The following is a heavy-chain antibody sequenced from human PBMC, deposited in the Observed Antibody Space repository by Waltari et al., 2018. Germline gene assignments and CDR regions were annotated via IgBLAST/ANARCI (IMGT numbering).Heavy chain of an antibody. V-gene: IGHV4-59*01. CDR1: GGSISSYY. D-gene: IGHD3-10*01. J-gene: IGHJ5*02. CDR3: ARSVRFGAWGWFDP. CDR2: IYYSGST. Sequence: QVQLQESGPGLVKPSETLSLTCTVSGGSISSYYWSWIRQPPGKGLEWIGYIYYSGSTNYNPSLKSRVTISVDTSKNQFSLKLSSVTAADTAVYYCARSVRFGAWGWFDPWGQGTLVTVSS.